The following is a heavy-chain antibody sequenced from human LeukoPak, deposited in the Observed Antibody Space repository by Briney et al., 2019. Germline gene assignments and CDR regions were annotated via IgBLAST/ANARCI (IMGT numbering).Heavy chain of an antibody. V-gene: IGHV1-69*13. CDR2: IIPIFGTA. Sequence: ASVKVSCKASGGTFSSYAISWVRQAPGQGLEWMGGIIPIFGTANYAQKFQGRVTITAGESTSTAYMELSGLRSEDTAVYYCASPVAGSYYYGMDVWGQGTTVTVSS. CDR3: ASPVAGSYYYGMDV. D-gene: IGHD6-19*01. J-gene: IGHJ6*02. CDR1: GGTFSSYA.